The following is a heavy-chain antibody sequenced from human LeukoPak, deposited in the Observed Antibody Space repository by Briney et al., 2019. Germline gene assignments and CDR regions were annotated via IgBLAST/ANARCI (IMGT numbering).Heavy chain of an antibody. CDR1: GYTLTELS. J-gene: IGHJ4*02. CDR3: ALGYCTGDSCH. Sequence: ASVKVSCKVSGYTLTELSLHWVRQAPGKGLEWMGRFDPEDGETIYARKFQGRVTMTRDTSTSTVYMELSSLRSEDTAVFYCALGYCTGDSCHWGQGTLVTVSS. CDR2: FDPEDGET. D-gene: IGHD2-15*01. V-gene: IGHV1-24*01.